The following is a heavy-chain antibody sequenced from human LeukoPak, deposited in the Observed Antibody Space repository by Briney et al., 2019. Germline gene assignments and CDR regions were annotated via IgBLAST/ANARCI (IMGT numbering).Heavy chain of an antibody. D-gene: IGHD3-3*01. CDR1: GFTFSSYA. CDR2: ISGSGGST. V-gene: IGHV3-23*01. J-gene: IGHJ4*02. Sequence: PGGSLRLSCAASGFTFSSYAMGWVRQAPGKGPEWVSAISGSGGSTYYADSVKGRFTLSRDNSKNTLYLQMNSLRAEDTAVYYCAKHRAPTIFAPYFDYWGQGTLVTVSS. CDR3: AKHRAPTIFAPYFDY.